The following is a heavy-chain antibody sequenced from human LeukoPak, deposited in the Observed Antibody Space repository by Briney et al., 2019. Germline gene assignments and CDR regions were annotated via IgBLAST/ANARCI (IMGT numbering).Heavy chain of an antibody. CDR1: GFTFSNYW. CDR2: ISSNNNYI. J-gene: IGHJ4*02. Sequence: GGSLRLSCAASGFTFSNYWMHWVRQAPGKGLEWVSYISSNNNYIYYADSVKGRFTISRDNAKNSLYLQMNSVRVEDTAVYYCARDLSNYYDSSGFDYWGQGTLVTVSS. CDR3: ARDLSNYYDSSGFDY. V-gene: IGHV3-21*01. D-gene: IGHD3-22*01.